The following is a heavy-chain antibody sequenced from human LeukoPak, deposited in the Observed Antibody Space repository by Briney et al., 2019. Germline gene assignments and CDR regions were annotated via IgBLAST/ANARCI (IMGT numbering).Heavy chain of an antibody. CDR1: GYTFTGYY. V-gene: IGHV1-2*02. J-gene: IGHJ4*02. D-gene: IGHD3-22*01. CDR3: ARQTQKYYYDSSGERGHLDY. Sequence: ASVKVSCKASGYTFTGYYMHWVRQAPGQGLEWMGWINPNSGGTNYAQKFQGRVTMTRDTSTSTVYMELSSLRSEDTAVYYCARQTQKYYYDSSGERGHLDYWGQGTLVTVSS. CDR2: INPNSGGT.